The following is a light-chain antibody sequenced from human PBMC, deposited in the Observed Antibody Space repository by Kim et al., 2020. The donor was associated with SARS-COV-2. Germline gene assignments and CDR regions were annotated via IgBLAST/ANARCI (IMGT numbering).Light chain of an antibody. V-gene: IGKV3-15*01. CDR2: GAS. J-gene: IGKJ1*01. Sequence: EIVMTQSPATLSVSPGEGATLSCRASQSVSSNLAWYQRKPGQAPRLLIYGASTRATGIPARFSGSGSGTDFTLTISSLQSEDFAVYYCQQYNNWPPWTFGQGTKVDSK. CDR3: QQYNNWPPWT. CDR1: QSVSSN.